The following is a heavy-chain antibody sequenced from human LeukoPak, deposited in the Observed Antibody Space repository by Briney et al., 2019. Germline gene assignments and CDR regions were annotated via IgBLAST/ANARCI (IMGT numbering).Heavy chain of an antibody. Sequence: SETLSLTCTVSGGSISSGDYYWSWIRQPPGKGLEWIGYIYYSGSTYYNPSLKSRVTISVDTSKNQFSLKLSAVTAADTAVYYCARVGADFWSGSYFDYWGQGTLVTVSS. CDR1: GGSISSGDYY. CDR3: ARVGADFWSGSYFDY. CDR2: IYYSGST. V-gene: IGHV4-30-4*01. J-gene: IGHJ4*02. D-gene: IGHD3-3*01.